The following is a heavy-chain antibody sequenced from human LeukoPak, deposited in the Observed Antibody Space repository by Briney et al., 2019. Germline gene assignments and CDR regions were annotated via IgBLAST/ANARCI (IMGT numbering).Heavy chain of an antibody. CDR2: INHSGST. Sequence: PSETLSLTCAVYGGSFSGYYWSWIRQPPGKGLEWIGEINHSGSTNYNPSLKSRVTISVDTSKNQFSLKLSSVTAADTAVYYCARVSIAARELDYWGQGTLVTVSS. J-gene: IGHJ4*02. V-gene: IGHV4-34*01. D-gene: IGHD6-6*01. CDR1: GGSFSGYY. CDR3: ARVSIAARELDY.